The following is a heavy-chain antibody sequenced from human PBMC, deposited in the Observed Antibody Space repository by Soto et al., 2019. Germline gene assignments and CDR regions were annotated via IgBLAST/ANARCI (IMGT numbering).Heavy chain of an antibody. Sequence: GGSLRLSCAASGFTFSSYAMHWVRQVPGKGLEWVAVISYDGSNKYYADSVKGRFTISRDNSKNTLYLQMNSLRAEDTAVYYCARTAMVVNDAFDIWGQGTMVTVSS. CDR3: ARTAMVVNDAFDI. J-gene: IGHJ3*02. D-gene: IGHD5-18*01. V-gene: IGHV3-30-3*01. CDR2: ISYDGSNK. CDR1: GFTFSSYA.